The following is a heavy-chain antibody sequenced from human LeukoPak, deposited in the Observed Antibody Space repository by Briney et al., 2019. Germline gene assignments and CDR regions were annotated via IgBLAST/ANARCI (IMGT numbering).Heavy chain of an antibody. J-gene: IGHJ4*02. CDR1: GGTFSSYA. CDR2: IIPIFGTA. V-gene: IGHV1-69*13. CDR3: ARGIAARLNVYFDY. D-gene: IGHD6-6*01. Sequence: ASVKVSCTASGGTFSSYAISWVRQAPGQGLEWMGGIIPIFGTANYAQKFQGRVTITADESTSTAYMELSSLRSEDTAVYYCARGIAARLNVYFDYWGQGTLVTVSS.